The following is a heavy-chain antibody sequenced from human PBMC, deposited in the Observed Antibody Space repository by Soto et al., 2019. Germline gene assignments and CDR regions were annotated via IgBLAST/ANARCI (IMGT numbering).Heavy chain of an antibody. J-gene: IGHJ4*02. CDR2: FDPEDGKT. V-gene: IGHV1-24*01. D-gene: IGHD5-12*01. Sequence: RQAPGKGLEWMGGFDPEDGKTIYALKFQGRVTMTEDTSTDTAYMELSSLRSEDTAVYYCATGAHSGYEWGQGTLVTVSS. CDR3: ATGAHSGYE.